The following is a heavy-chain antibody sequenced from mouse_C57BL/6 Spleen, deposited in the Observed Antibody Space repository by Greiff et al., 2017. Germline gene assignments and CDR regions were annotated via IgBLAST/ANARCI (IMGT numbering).Heavy chain of an antibody. CDR3: ARYDYGGGYYFDY. D-gene: IGHD2-4*01. CDR2: ISDGGSYT. Sequence: EVQLVESGGGLVKPGGSLKLSCAASGFTFSSYAMSWVRQTPEKRLEWVATISDGGSYTYYPDNVKGRFTISRDNAKNNLYLQMSHLKSEDTAMYYCARYDYGGGYYFDYWGQGTTLTVSS. CDR1: GFTFSSYA. J-gene: IGHJ2*01. V-gene: IGHV5-4*01.